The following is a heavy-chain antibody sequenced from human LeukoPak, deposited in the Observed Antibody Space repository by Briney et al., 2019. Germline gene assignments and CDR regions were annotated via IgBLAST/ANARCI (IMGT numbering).Heavy chain of an antibody. CDR1: GFTFSSYA. CDR2: INGSGDRK. D-gene: IGHD6-19*01. CDR3: AKDPYSSPYHGPGY. V-gene: IGHV3-23*01. Sequence: PGESLRLSCAASGFTFSSYAMSWVRQAPGKGLEWVSTINGSGDRKYYTDSVKGRFTISRVSSENTLYLQMNSLRADDTAVYYCAKDPYSSPYHGPGYLGQGTQITVSS. J-gene: IGHJ4*02.